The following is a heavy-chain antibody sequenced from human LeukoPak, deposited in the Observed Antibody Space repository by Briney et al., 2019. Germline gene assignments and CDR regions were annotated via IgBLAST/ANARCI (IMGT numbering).Heavy chain of an antibody. Sequence: GGSLRLSCAASGFTFSSYSFSWVRQAPGKGLEWVSSISSGTSYIYYADSVKGRFTISRDNAKNSLYLQMNSLRAEDTALYYCAKGLRGYSYAFDYWGQGTLVTVSS. V-gene: IGHV3-21*04. CDR3: AKGLRGYSYAFDY. CDR1: GFTFSSYS. D-gene: IGHD5-18*01. J-gene: IGHJ4*02. CDR2: ISSGTSYI.